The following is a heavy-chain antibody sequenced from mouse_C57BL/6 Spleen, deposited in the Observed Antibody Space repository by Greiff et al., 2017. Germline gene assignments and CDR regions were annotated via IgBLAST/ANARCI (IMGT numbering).Heavy chain of an antibody. CDR3: ASDGYYWYFDV. Sequence: QVQLKQPGAELVRPGSSVKLSCKASGYTFTSYWMHWVKQRPIQGLEWIGNIDPSDSETHYNQKFKDKATLTVDKSSSTAYMQLSSLTSEDSAVYYCASDGYYWYFDVWGTGTTVTVSS. V-gene: IGHV1-52*01. CDR2: IDPSDSET. CDR1: GYTFTSYW. J-gene: IGHJ1*03. D-gene: IGHD2-3*01.